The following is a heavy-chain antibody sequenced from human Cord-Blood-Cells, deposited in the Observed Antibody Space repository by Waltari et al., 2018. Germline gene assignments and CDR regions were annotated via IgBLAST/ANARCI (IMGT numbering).Heavy chain of an antibody. V-gene: IGHV3-30*18. CDR1: GFTFSSSG. D-gene: IGHD1-26*01. CDR2: ISYDGSNK. J-gene: IGHJ4*02. Sequence: QVQLVESGGGVVQPGRSLRLSCAASGFTFSSSGMHWVRQAPGKGLEWVAVISYDGSNKYYADSVKGRFTISRDNSKNTLYLQMNSLRAEDTAVYYCAKGSSGSLDYWGQGTLVTVSS. CDR3: AKGSSGSLDY.